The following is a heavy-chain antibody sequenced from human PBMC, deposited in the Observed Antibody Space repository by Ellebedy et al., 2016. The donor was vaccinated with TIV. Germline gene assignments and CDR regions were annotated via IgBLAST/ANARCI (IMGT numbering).Heavy chain of an antibody. CDR1: GGSIRSNNHY. J-gene: IGHJ4*02. Sequence: MPSETLSLTCTVSGGSIRSNNHYWGWVRQPPGKGLEYIGSVYYTGSTYYHPSLKSRVTVSADTSKNQFSLTLISFTAADTAMYYCTRHGRSDHNSVQYSDYWGQGTLVTVSS. CDR3: TRHGRSDHNSVQYSDY. V-gene: IGHV4-39*01. CDR2: VYYTGST. D-gene: IGHD2/OR15-2a*01.